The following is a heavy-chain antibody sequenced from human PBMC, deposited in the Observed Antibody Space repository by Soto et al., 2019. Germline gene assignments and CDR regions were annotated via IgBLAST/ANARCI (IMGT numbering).Heavy chain of an antibody. Sequence: SETLSLTCTVSGGSISSSSYYWGWIRQPPGKGLEWIGSIYYSGSTYYNPSLKSRVTISVDTSKNQFSLKLSSVTAADTAVYYCARLTVAVTTFDYWGQGTLVTVSS. CDR1: GGSISSSSYY. V-gene: IGHV4-39*01. J-gene: IGHJ4*02. D-gene: IGHD4-4*01. CDR3: ARLTVAVTTFDY. CDR2: IYYSGST.